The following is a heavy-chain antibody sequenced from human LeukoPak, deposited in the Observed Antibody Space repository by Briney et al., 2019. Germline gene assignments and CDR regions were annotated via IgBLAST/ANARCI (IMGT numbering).Heavy chain of an antibody. CDR1: GGSFSGYY. CDR3: ARGGDYVWGSYRLYYYGMDV. J-gene: IGHJ6*02. D-gene: IGHD3-16*02. V-gene: IGHV4-34*01. Sequence: SETLSLTCAVYGGSFSGYYWSWIRQPPGKGLEWIGEINHSGSTNYNPSLKSRVTISVDTSKNQFSLKLSSVTAADTAVYYCARGGDYVWGSYRLYYYGMDVWGQGTTVTVSS. CDR2: INHSGST.